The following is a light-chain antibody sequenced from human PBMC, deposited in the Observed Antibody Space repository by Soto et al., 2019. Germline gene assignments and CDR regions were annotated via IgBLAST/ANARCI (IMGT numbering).Light chain of an antibody. Sequence: DIQMTQSPSSLSAFVGDRVTITCRASQSIRNYLSWYQQKPGKAPKLLIHAASNLQSGVPSRFSGSGSGTDFTLTISILQPEDSATYYCQQSHTFPRTFGQGTQVEI. CDR1: QSIRNY. CDR3: QQSHTFPRT. J-gene: IGKJ1*01. CDR2: AAS. V-gene: IGKV1-39*01.